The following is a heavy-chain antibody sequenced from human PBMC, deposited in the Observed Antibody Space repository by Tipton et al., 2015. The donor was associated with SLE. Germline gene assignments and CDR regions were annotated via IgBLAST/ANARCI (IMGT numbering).Heavy chain of an antibody. CDR3: AKSRRAARVGYGMDV. D-gene: IGHD2-15*01. Sequence: SLRLSCAASGFTFSDYTMNWVRQAPGKGLEWVSVFFNSGSTYYADSVEGRFTISRDDSKDTLFLQMNSLTAEDTAVYYCAKSRRAARVGYGMDVWGQGTTVIVSS. J-gene: IGHJ6*02. CDR2: FFNSGST. V-gene: IGHV3-23*03. CDR1: GFTFSDYT.